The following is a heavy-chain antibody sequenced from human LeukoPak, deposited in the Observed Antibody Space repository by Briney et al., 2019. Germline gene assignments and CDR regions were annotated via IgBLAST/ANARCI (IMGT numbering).Heavy chain of an antibody. J-gene: IGHJ4*02. V-gene: IGHV3-23*01. Sequence: GGSLRLSCSASGFTFSTYAMSWVRQAPGKGLEWVSVVSGSGDITSSIKSVKGRFTISRDNSKNTLYLQMNSLRVEDTAVYYCANDGRGSFTLDFWGQGTLVTVSS. CDR2: VSGSGDIT. D-gene: IGHD1-26*01. CDR3: ANDGRGSFTLDF. CDR1: GFTFSTYA.